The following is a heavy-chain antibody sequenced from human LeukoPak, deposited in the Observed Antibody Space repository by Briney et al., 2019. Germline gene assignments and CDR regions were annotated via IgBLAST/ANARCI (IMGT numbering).Heavy chain of an antibody. Sequence: QSGGSLRLSCAASGFSFSSHGMTWVRQAPGKGLEWVATIRSVGSTTYYADSVKGRFTISRDNSKNTLYLQMSSLRVEDTAVYYCANDGSGWSSDYRGPGTLVTASS. CDR1: GFSFSSHG. J-gene: IGHJ4*01. D-gene: IGHD6-19*01. CDR3: ANDGSGWSSDY. CDR2: IRSVGSTT. V-gene: IGHV3-23*01.